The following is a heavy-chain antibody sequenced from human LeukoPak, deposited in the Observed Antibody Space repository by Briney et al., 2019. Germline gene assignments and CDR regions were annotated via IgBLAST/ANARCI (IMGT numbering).Heavy chain of an antibody. CDR3: ARDLGMVGSSWDFDY. V-gene: IGHV3-21*01. D-gene: IGHD6-13*01. CDR2: ISSSSSYI. Sequence: PGGSLRLSCAASGFTFSSYSMNWVRQAPGKGLEWVSSISSSSSYIYYADSVKGRFTISRDNAKNSLYLQMNSLRAEDTAVYYSARDLGMVGSSWDFDYWGQGTLVTVSS. J-gene: IGHJ4*02. CDR1: GFTFSSYS.